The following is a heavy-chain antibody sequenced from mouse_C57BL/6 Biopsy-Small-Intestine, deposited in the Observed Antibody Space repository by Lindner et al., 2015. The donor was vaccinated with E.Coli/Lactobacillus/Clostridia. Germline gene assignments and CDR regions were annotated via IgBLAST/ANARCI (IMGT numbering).Heavy chain of an antibody. CDR3: ARSWNWYFDV. CDR2: ILPGSGRT. Sequence: QLQESGTELMKPGASVKSSCKATGYTFTGYWIEWIKQRPGHGLEWIGEILPGSGRTNYNEKFKGKATLTADTSSNTAYMQLSSLTTEDSAIYYCARSWNWYFDVWGSGTTVTVSS. V-gene: IGHV1-9*01. J-gene: IGHJ1*01. CDR1: GYTFTGYW.